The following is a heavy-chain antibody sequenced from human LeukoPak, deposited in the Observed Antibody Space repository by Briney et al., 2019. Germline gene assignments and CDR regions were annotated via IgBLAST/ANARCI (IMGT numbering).Heavy chain of an antibody. Sequence: SETLSLTCAVSGGSISSSYWWTWVRQPPGKGLEWIGEIYHSGSTNYNPSLKSRLTISVDTSKNQFSLKLSSVTAADTAMYYCARDRPNVDSTGYYSRHDAFDIWGQGTIVTVSS. CDR2: IYHSGST. CDR3: ARDRPNVDSTGYYSRHDAFDI. CDR1: GGSISSSYW. D-gene: IGHD3-22*01. J-gene: IGHJ3*02. V-gene: IGHV4-4*02.